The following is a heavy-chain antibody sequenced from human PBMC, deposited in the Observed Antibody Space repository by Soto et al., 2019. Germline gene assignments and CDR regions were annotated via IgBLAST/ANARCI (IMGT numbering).Heavy chain of an antibody. CDR3: ARLSVDDYYYGMDV. J-gene: IGHJ6*02. CDR1: GYTFTGYY. D-gene: IGHD5-12*01. CDR2: INPNSGGT. V-gene: IGHV1-2*04. Sequence: QVQLVQSGAEVKKPGASVKVSCKASGYTFTGYYMHWVRQAPGQGLEWMGWINPNSGGTNYAQKFQGWVTMTRDTSFSTAYMELSRLRSDDTAVYYCARLSVDDYYYGMDVWGQGTTVTVSS.